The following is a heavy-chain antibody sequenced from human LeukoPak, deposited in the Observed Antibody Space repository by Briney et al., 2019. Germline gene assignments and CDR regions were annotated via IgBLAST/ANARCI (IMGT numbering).Heavy chain of an antibody. CDR1: GGSFSCYY. J-gene: IGHJ4*02. Sequence: SETLSLTCAVYGGSFSCYYWSWIRQPPGKGLEWIGEINHSGSTNYNPSLKSRVTISVDTSKNQFSLKLSSVTAADTAVYYCARIRGYSYGYWGQGTLVTVSS. V-gene: IGHV4-34*01. CDR3: ARIRGYSYGY. D-gene: IGHD5-18*01. CDR2: INHSGST.